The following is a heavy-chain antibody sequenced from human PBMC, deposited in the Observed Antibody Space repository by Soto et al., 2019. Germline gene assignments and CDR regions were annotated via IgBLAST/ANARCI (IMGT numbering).Heavy chain of an antibody. D-gene: IGHD3-10*01. CDR3: ARGKRPLKYVYGSGSYTYNWFDP. J-gene: IGHJ5*02. CDR1: GYTFTSYG. Sequence: ASVKVSCKASGYTFTSYGISWVRQAPGQGLEWMGWISAYNGNTNYAQKLQGRVTMTTDTSTSTAYMELRSLRSDDTAVYYCARGKRPLKYVYGSGSYTYNWFDPWGQGTLVTVSS. V-gene: IGHV1-18*01. CDR2: ISAYNGNT.